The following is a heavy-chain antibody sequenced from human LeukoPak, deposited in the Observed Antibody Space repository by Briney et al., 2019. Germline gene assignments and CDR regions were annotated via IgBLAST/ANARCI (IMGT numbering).Heavy chain of an antibody. CDR2: VHHSGNA. J-gene: IGHJ3*01. CDR1: GGSISNHY. V-gene: IGHV4-4*07. CDR3: ARDRAGLGNV. D-gene: IGHD2-15*01. Sequence: PSEALSLTCSVSGGSISNHYWTWIRQPAGKGMEWIGRVHHSGNADYNPSLKRRVTMSVDTSKNQFSLKLSSVTAADTAVYCYARDRAGLGNVWGQGTMVVVSS.